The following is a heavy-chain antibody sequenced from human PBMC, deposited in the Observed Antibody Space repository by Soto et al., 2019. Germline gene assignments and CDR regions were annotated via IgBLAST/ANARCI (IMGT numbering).Heavy chain of an antibody. D-gene: IGHD6-19*01. CDR1: GDSVSSNSAA. Sequence: SQTLSLTCDISGDSVSSNSAAWIWIRQSPSRGLEWLGRTYYRSKWYNDYAVSVKSRITINPDTSKNQFSLQLNSVTPEDTAVYYCARDMGSSSGWLNNWFDPWGQGTLVSVSS. CDR3: ARDMGSSSGWLNNWFDP. J-gene: IGHJ5*02. CDR2: TYYRSKWYN. V-gene: IGHV6-1*01.